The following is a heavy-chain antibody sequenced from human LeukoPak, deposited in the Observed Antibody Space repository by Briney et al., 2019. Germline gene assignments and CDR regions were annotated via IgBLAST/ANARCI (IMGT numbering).Heavy chain of an antibody. Sequence: ASVKVSCKVSGYTLTELSMHWVRQAPGKGLEWMGGFDPEDGETIYAQKFQGRVTMTEDTSTDTAYMELGSLRSEDTAVYYCATVRVEMATIYHWFDPWGQGTLVTVSS. J-gene: IGHJ5*02. V-gene: IGHV1-24*01. D-gene: IGHD5-24*01. CDR3: ATVRVEMATIYHWFDP. CDR1: GYTLTELS. CDR2: FDPEDGET.